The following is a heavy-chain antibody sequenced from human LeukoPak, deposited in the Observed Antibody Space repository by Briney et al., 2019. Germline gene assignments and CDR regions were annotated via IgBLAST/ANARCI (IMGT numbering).Heavy chain of an antibody. Sequence: GSLRLSCAASGFTFSSNWTHWVRQAAGKGLVWVSRMNSDGSSIRYADSVKGRFTVSRDNAKNTLYLQMNSLRAEDTAVYYCAREYYYGMDVWGQGTTVTVSS. CDR3: AREYYYGMDV. J-gene: IGHJ6*02. V-gene: IGHV3-74*01. CDR2: MNSDGSSI. CDR1: GFTFSSNW.